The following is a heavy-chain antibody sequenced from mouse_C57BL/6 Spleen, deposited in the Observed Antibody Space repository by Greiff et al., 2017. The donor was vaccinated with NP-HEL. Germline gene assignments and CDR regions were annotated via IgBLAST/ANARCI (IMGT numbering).Heavy chain of an antibody. CDR3: ASSDGYYAWFAY. Sequence: VQLQQSGAELVMPGASVKLSCKASGYTFTSYWMHWVKQRPGQGLEWIGEIDPSDSYTNYNQKFKDKSTLTVDKSSSTAYMQLSSLTSEDSAVYYCASSDGYYAWFAYWGQRTLVTVSA. CDR1: GYTFTSYW. V-gene: IGHV1-69*01. J-gene: IGHJ3*01. D-gene: IGHD2-3*01. CDR2: IDPSDSYT.